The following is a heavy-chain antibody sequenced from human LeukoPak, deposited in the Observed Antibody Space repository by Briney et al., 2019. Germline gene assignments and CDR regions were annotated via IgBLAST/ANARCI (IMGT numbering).Heavy chain of an antibody. CDR2: INPNSGGT. Sequence: SVKVSCKASGYTFTGYYIHWVRQAPGQGLEWMGRINPNSGGTSYAQNLQCRVTMTRDTSISTAYMELGRLESDDTAVYYCARESTFDIWGQGTMVTVSS. CDR3: ARESTFDI. V-gene: IGHV1-2*02. J-gene: IGHJ3*02. CDR1: GYTFTGYY.